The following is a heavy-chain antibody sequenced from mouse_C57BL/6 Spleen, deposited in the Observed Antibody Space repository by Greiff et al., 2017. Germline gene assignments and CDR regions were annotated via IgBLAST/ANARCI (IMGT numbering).Heavy chain of an antibody. J-gene: IGHJ1*03. Sequence: VQGVESGAELVKPGASVKISCKASGYAFSSYWMNWVKQRPGKGLEWIGQLYPGDGATNYNGKFKGKATLTADKSSSTAYMQLSSLTSEDSAVYFCARSGTYWYFDVWGTGTTVTVAS. CDR1: GYAFSSYW. V-gene: IGHV1-80*01. CDR2: LYPGDGAT. D-gene: IGHD4-1*01. CDR3: ARSGTYWYFDV.